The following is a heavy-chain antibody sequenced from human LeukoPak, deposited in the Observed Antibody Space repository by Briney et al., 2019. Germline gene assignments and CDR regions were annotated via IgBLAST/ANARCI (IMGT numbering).Heavy chain of an antibody. V-gene: IGHV1-18*01. Sequence: GASVKVSCKASGYTFTSYGISWVRQAPGQGLEWTGWISAYNGNTNYAQKLQGRVTMTTDTSTSTAYMELRSLRSDDTAVYYCARRYCSGGSCYADAFDIWGQGTMVTVSS. CDR2: ISAYNGNT. D-gene: IGHD2-15*01. CDR3: ARRYCSGGSCYADAFDI. J-gene: IGHJ3*02. CDR1: GYTFTSYG.